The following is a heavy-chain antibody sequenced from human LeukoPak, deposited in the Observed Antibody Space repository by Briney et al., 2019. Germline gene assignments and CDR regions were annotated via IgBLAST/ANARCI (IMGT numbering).Heavy chain of an antibody. V-gene: IGHV1-3*01. CDR1: GDNFIKYS. D-gene: IGHD5-24*01. CDR3: ANYREGYNLGPFDS. Sequence: ASVKVSCKASGDNFIKYSMHWVRLAPGRSLEWMGWINPGNGNTKYSQKFQGKIHLTTNTSASTAYMELSSLRSEDTAVYYCANYREGYNLGPFDSWGQGTLVTVSS. J-gene: IGHJ5*01. CDR2: INPGNGNT.